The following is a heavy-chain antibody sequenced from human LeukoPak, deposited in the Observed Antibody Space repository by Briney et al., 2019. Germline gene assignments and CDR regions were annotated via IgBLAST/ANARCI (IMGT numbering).Heavy chain of an antibody. CDR1: GGSISSYY. D-gene: IGHD3-22*01. J-gene: IGHJ3*02. V-gene: IGHV4-59*08. Sequence: PSETLSLTCTVSGGSISSYYWSWIRQPPGKGLEWIGYIYYSGSTNYNPSLKSRVTISVDTSKNQFSLKLSSVTAADTAVYYCARLGYYDSSGYDAFDIWGQGTMVTVSS. CDR2: IYYSGST. CDR3: ARLGYYDSSGYDAFDI.